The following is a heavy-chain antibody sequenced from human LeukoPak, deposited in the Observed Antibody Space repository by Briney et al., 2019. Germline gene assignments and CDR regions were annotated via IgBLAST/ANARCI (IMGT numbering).Heavy chain of an antibody. CDR3: ARVREDCISTSCQGGWFDP. Sequence: SETLSLTCAVYGGSFSGYYWSWIRQPPGRGLEWIGEINHSGSTNYNPSLKSRVTISVDRSKNQFSLKLSSVTAADTAVYYCARVREDCISTSCQGGWFDPWGQGTLVTVSS. CDR1: GGSFSGYY. D-gene: IGHD2-2*01. CDR2: INHSGST. V-gene: IGHV4-34*01. J-gene: IGHJ5*02.